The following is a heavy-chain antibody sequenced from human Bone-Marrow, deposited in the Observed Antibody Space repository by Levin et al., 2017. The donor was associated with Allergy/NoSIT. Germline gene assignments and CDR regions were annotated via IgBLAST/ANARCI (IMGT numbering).Heavy chain of an antibody. Sequence: GGSLRLSCAASGFTFSRFWMHWVRQVPGKGLVWVAHINSDGSNTNYADSVKGRFTISRDNAKNTLYLQMNSLTAEDTSLYFCARGGCSATSCLDNWGQGTLVTVSS. J-gene: IGHJ4*02. CDR3: ARGGCSATSCLDN. CDR1: GFTFSRFW. CDR2: INSDGSNT. D-gene: IGHD2-15*01. V-gene: IGHV3-74*01.